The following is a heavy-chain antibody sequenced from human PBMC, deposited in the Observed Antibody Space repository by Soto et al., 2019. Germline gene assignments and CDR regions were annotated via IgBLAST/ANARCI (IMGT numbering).Heavy chain of an antibody. D-gene: IGHD1-7*01. J-gene: IGHJ5*02. Sequence: LEILSLTCAVYGGSISGYDWSWIRQPPGKGLEWIGEINHSGSTTYNPSLKSRVTISVDTSKNQFSLKLSSVTAADTAVYYCASTGTTLNWFAPWGQGTLVTVSS. CDR3: ASTGTTLNWFAP. CDR1: GGSISGYD. CDR2: INHSGST. V-gene: IGHV4-34*01.